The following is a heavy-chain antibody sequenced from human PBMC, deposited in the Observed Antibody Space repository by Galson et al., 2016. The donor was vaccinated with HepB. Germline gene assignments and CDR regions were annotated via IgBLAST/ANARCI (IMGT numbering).Heavy chain of an antibody. CDR3: VRGIDP. CDR2: ISATGIRT. V-gene: IGHV3-11*01. Sequence: SLRLSCAASGFTFTDYYMSWIRQAPGKGLEWLSCISATGIRTYYADSVKGRFTISRDNTKNSLYLQMSSLRVEDTAVYYCVRGIDPWGQGTLVTVSS. CDR1: GFTFTDYY. J-gene: IGHJ5*02.